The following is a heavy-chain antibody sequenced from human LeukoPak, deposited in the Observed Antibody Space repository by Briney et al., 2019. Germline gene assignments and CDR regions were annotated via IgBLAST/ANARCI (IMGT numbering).Heavy chain of an antibody. CDR1: GGSNSSYY. CDR3: ARGGDSSSWNANKFDY. V-gene: IGHV4-59*01. D-gene: IGHD6-13*01. J-gene: IGHJ4*02. Sequence: SETLSLTCTVSGGSNSSYYWSWIRQPPGKGLEWIGYIYYSGSTNYNPSLKSRVTISVDTSKNQFSLKLSSVTAADTAVYYCARGGDSSSWNANKFDYWGQGTLVTVSS. CDR2: IYYSGST.